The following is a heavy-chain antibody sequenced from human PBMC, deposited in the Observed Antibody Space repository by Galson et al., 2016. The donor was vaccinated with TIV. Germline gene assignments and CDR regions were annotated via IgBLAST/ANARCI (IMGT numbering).Heavy chain of an antibody. CDR3: SRVRDGYNYYFGS. V-gene: IGHV3-21*01. J-gene: IGHJ4*02. CDR1: GFTFSSYT. D-gene: IGHD5-24*01. Sequence: SLRLSCAASGFTFSSYTMNWLGQVPGTGLEWVSSFSSTGDYIYYADPVKRRFTISRDNAENPLSLQMNSLRAEHTAVYYCSRVRDGYNYYFGSWGQGTRVTVSS. CDR2: FSSTGDYI.